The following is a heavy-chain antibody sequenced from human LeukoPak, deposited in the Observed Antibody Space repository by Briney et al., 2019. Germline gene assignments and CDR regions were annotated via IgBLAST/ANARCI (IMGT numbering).Heavy chain of an antibody. Sequence: PSQTLSLTCTVSGGSISSGGYYWSRIRQHPGKGLEWIGYIYYSGRTYYNPSLKSRVTISVDTSKNQFSLKLSSVTAADTAVYYCARDTNLGDGYSMLGAFDIWGQGTMVTVSS. CDR3: ARDTNLGDGYSMLGAFDI. J-gene: IGHJ3*02. CDR2: IYYSGRT. D-gene: IGHD2-21*01. V-gene: IGHV4-31*03. CDR1: GGSISSGGYY.